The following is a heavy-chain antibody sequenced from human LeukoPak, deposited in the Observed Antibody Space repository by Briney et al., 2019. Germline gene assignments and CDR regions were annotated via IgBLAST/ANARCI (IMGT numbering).Heavy chain of an antibody. CDR2: IYYSGST. V-gene: IGHV4-30-4*01. D-gene: IGHD3-9*01. CDR1: DGSVSSGDYY. J-gene: IGHJ4*02. Sequence: SQTLSLTCTVSDGSVSSGDYYWSWIRQPPGKGLVWIGYIYYSGSTYYNPSLKSRVTISVDTSKNQFSLKLSSVTAADTAVYYCARDAILSGYPLDYWGQGTLVTVSS. CDR3: ARDAILSGYPLDY.